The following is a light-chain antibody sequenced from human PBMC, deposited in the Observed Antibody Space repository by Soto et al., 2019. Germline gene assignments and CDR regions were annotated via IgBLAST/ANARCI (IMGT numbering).Light chain of an antibody. J-gene: IGKJ2*01. CDR3: QQYSASPAT. Sequence: EIVWTQSPGTLYLSPGERATLSCRASQSVSTNYLVWYQQRPGQALRLLIYGASSSATGIPDRFSGSGSGTDFALTISRLEPEDFAVDYFQQYSASPATFGQGTKLEI. V-gene: IGKV3-20*01. CDR2: GAS. CDR1: QSVSTNY.